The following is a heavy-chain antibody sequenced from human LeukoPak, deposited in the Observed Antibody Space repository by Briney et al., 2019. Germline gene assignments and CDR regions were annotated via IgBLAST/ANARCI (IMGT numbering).Heavy chain of an antibody. Sequence: EPSETLSLTCAVYGGSFSGYYWSWIRQPPGQGLEWIGEINHSGSTSYNPSLESRATVSVDTSKNQFSLKLTSMAAADTAVYYCARAETDYYDSSGYYYQNYWGQGTLVTVSS. CDR2: INHSGST. CDR1: GGSFSGYY. D-gene: IGHD3-22*01. CDR3: ARAETDYYDSSGYYYQNY. J-gene: IGHJ4*02. V-gene: IGHV4-34*01.